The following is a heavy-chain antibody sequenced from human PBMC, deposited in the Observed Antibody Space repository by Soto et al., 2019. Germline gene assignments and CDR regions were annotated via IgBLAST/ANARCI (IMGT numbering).Heavy chain of an antibody. J-gene: IGHJ4*02. CDR1: GYNFTSYG. V-gene: IGHV1-18*01. CDR2: ISAYNGNT. Sequence: ASVKVSCKASGYNFTSYGISWVRQAPGQGLEWMGWISAYNGNTNYAQKLQGRVTMTTDTSTSTAYMELRSLRSDDTAVYYCGRDHRPQWFGESVDYWGQGTLVTVSS. CDR3: GRDHRPQWFGESVDY. D-gene: IGHD3-10*01.